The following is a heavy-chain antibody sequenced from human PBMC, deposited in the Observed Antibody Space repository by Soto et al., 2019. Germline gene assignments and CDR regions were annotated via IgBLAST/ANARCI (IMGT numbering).Heavy chain of an antibody. D-gene: IGHD2-15*01. CDR2: IIPIFGTP. CDR3: TRHAGVALSPFDI. CDR1: GGTFSRSA. V-gene: IGHV1-69*12. J-gene: IGHJ3*02. Sequence: QVQLVQSGAEVKKPASSVKVSCKASGGTFSRSALSWVRQTPRQGLEWMGGIIPIFGTPNYAQTFQGRVTITANESTNPAYRELSTLKSEDTGVYYCTRHAGVALSPFDIWGQGTRVIGSS.